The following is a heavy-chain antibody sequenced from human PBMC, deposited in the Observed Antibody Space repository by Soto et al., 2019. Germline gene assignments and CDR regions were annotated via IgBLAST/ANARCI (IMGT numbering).Heavy chain of an antibody. CDR3: AKRVNTYYFDY. V-gene: IGHV3-23*01. J-gene: IGHJ4*02. CDR1: GFTFSSYA. D-gene: IGHD3-3*01. CDR2: IGARGTST. Sequence: GGSLRLSCAASGFTFSSYAMSWVRQAPGKGLEWVSAIGARGTSTDQADSVKGRFTISRDNSQNTLYLQMNSLRAEDTAVYYCAKRVNTYYFDYWGQGTLVTVSS.